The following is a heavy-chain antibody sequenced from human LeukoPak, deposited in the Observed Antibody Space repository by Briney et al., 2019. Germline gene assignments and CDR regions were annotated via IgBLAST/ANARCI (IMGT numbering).Heavy chain of an antibody. CDR2: TYYRSKWYN. D-gene: IGHD1-7*01. Sequence: SQTLSLTCAISGDSVSSNSAAWNWIRQSPSRGLEWMGRTYYRSKWYNDYAVPVKSRITINPDTSKNQFSLQLNSVTPEDTAVYYCAREFLNWNYPQFDPWGQGTLVTVSS. V-gene: IGHV6-1*01. CDR1: GDSVSSNSAA. J-gene: IGHJ5*02. CDR3: AREFLNWNYPQFDP.